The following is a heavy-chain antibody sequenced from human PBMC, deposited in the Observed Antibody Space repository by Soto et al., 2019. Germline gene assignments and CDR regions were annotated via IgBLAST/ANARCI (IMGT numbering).Heavy chain of an antibody. CDR2: ISAYNGNT. Sequence: QVQLVQSGAEVKKPGASVKVSCKASGYTFTSYGISWVRQAPGQGLEWMGWISAYNGNTNYAQKLQGRVTMTTDTSTSSAYMELRSLRSDDTAVYYCARDLEYGIAVAGTLFDYWGQGTLVTVSS. CDR1: GYTFTSYG. J-gene: IGHJ4*02. D-gene: IGHD6-19*01. V-gene: IGHV1-18*01. CDR3: ARDLEYGIAVAGTLFDY.